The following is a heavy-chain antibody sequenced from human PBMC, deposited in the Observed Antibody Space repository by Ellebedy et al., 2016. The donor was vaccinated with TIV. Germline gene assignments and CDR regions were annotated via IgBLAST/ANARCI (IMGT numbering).Heavy chain of an antibody. CDR2: ILPIFPTP. V-gene: IGHV1-69*13. CDR3: ARGKDSGNYVGWFDP. J-gene: IGHJ5*02. CDR1: GGTFSSYT. D-gene: IGHD4-11*01. Sequence: ASVKVSCKASGGTFSSYTVTWVRQAPGQGLEWVGGILPIFPTPNYAQKFQGRVTITADESANTAYTELSSLSSEDTAVYYCARGKDSGNYVGWFDPWGQGTLVTVSS.